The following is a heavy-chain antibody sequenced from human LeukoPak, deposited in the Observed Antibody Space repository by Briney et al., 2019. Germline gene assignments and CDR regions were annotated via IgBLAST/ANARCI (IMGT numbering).Heavy chain of an antibody. Sequence: LAGGSLRLSCAASGFTFSSYAMSWVRQAPGKGLEWVSAISGSGGSTYYADSVKGRFTISRDNSKNTLYLQMNSLRAEDTAVYYCAKMVNIVATYAEYFQHWGQGTLVTVSS. CDR3: AKMVNIVATYAEYFQH. V-gene: IGHV3-23*01. J-gene: IGHJ1*01. CDR2: ISGSGGST. CDR1: GFTFSSYA. D-gene: IGHD5-12*01.